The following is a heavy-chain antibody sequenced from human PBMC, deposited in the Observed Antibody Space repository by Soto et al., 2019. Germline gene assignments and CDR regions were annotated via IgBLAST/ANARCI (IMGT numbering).Heavy chain of an antibody. V-gene: IGHV3-74*01. CDR1: GFTFSSYW. CDR3: AKRTSMSGNYYFDY. J-gene: IGHJ4*02. CDR2: INSEGSSI. Sequence: EVQLVESGGGLVQPGGSLRLSCAASGFTFSSYWMHWVRQAPGKGLVWVSRINSEGSSISYADSVKGRFTISRDNAKNTLYMQMSSLRAEDTAVYYCAKRTSMSGNYYFDYWGQGTLVTVSS. D-gene: IGHD3-10*01.